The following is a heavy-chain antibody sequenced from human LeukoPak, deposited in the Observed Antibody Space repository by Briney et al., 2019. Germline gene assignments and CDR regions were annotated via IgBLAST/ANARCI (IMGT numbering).Heavy chain of an antibody. D-gene: IGHD4-17*01. CDR2: LSSSSSVI. CDR3: ARDSPIDYGVPGEASSDY. Sequence: GGSLRLSCAASGFTFSTYAMDWVRQAPGKGLEWVSYLSSSSSVIYHADSVKGRFSISRDNAKNSLFLQMNSLRVEDTAVYYCARDSPIDYGVPGEASSDYWGQGTLVTVSS. V-gene: IGHV3-48*04. CDR1: GFTFSTYA. J-gene: IGHJ4*02.